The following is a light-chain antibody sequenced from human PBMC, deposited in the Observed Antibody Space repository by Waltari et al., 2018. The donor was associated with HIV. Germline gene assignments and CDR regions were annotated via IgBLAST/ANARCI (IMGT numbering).Light chain of an antibody. J-gene: IGKJ4*01. CDR3: QHYDNLPLT. V-gene: IGKV1-33*01. Sequence: DIQMTQSPSSLSASVGDRVSLTCQASQDISNYLNWHQQKPGKAPKLLIYDASNLETGVPSRFSGSGSGTDFTLTISNLQPEDIATYYCQHYDNLPLTFGGGTKVEIK. CDR1: QDISNY. CDR2: DAS.